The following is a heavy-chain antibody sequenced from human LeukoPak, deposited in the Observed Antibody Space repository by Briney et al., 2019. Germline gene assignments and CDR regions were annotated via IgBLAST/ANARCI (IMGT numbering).Heavy chain of an antibody. CDR1: GLTFSSYG. J-gene: IGHJ3*02. CDR3: AKESIAVAGGAFDI. Sequence: GGSLRLSCAASGLTFSSYGMHWVRQAPGKGLEWVAVISYDGSNKYYADPVKGRFTISRDNSKNTLYLQMNSLRAEDTAVYYCAKESIAVAGGAFDIWGQGTMVTVSS. CDR2: ISYDGSNK. V-gene: IGHV3-30*18. D-gene: IGHD6-19*01.